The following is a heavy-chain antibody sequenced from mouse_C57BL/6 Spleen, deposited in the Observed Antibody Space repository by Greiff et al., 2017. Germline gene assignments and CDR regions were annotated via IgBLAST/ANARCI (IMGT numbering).Heavy chain of an antibody. CDR3: ARSNYGGSLWYFDV. CDR2: IDPSDSET. V-gene: IGHV1-52*01. J-gene: IGHJ1*03. D-gene: IGHD1-1*01. CDR1: GYTFTSYW. Sequence: QVQLQQPGAELVRPGSSVKLSCKASGYTFTSYWMHWVKQRPIQGLEWIGNIDPSDSETHYNQKFKDKATLTVDKSSSTAYMQLSSLTSEDSAVYYCARSNYGGSLWYFDVWGTGTTVTVSS.